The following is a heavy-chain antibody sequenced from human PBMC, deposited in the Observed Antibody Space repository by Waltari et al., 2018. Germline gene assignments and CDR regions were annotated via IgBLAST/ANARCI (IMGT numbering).Heavy chain of an antibody. D-gene: IGHD2-21*02. CDR2: LFPSGNT. V-gene: IGHV4-39*01. CDR1: GDPINRNLPS. J-gene: IGHJ4*02. CDR3: AGRQGRGQGDFGYFDY. Sequence: QVQLQQSGPGLVKPSETLSLTCIVPGDPINRNLPSWGWIRQPPGKGLEWIGNLFPSGNTYYDPSLKSRVIISGDKSKNQFSLILRSVTAADTAVYFCAGRQGRGQGDFGYFDYWGQGALVIVSS.